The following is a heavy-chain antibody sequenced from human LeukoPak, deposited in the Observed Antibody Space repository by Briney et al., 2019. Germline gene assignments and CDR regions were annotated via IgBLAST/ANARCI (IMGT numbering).Heavy chain of an antibody. CDR1: GYTFTGYY. V-gene: IGHV1-2*02. CDR3: ARGIYGVVVTLYYYYYMDV. Sequence: GASVKVSCKTSGYTFTGYYMHWVRQAPGQGLEGMGWINPNSGGTNYAQKFQGRVTMTRDTSISTAYMELSRLRSDDTAVYYCARGIYGVVVTLYYYYYMDVWGKGTTVTISS. D-gene: IGHD2-21*02. CDR2: INPNSGGT. J-gene: IGHJ6*03.